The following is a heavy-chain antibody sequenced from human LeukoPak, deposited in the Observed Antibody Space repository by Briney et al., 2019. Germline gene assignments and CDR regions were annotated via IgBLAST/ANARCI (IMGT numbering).Heavy chain of an antibody. CDR1: GGSISSYY. J-gene: IGHJ3*02. Sequence: PSETLSLTCTVSGGSISSYYWSWIRQPAGKGLEWIGRIYNSGSTNYNPSLKSRVTMSVDTSKNQLSLKLSSVTAADTAVYYCARDNDYGDYFYAFDIWGQGTMVTVSS. V-gene: IGHV4-4*07. CDR2: IYNSGST. D-gene: IGHD4-17*01. CDR3: ARDNDYGDYFYAFDI.